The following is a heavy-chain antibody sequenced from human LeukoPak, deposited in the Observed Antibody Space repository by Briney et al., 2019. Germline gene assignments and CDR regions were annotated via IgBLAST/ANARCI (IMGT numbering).Heavy chain of an antibody. CDR1: GFTFNTYS. D-gene: IGHD3-22*01. J-gene: IGHJ4*02. CDR2: ISSSRNYI. Sequence: GGSLRLSCAASGFTFNTYSMNWVRQAPGKGLEWVSSISSSRNYIYYAASMKGRFTISRDNAKNSLYLQMNSLRAEDTAVYYCARAPYGYYDNSGYYSYWGQGSLVTVSS. V-gene: IGHV3-21*01. CDR3: ARAPYGYYDNSGYYSY.